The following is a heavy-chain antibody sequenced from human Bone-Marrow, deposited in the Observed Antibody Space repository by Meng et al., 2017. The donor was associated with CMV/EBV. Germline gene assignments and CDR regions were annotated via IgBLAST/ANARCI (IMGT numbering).Heavy chain of an antibody. Sequence: GGSLRLSCAASGFTLSSYWMSWVRQAPGKGLEWVANIKQDGSEKYYVDSVKGRFTISRDNAKNSLYLQMNSLRAEDTAVYYCAREPDNPDYWGQGTLVPVSS. V-gene: IGHV3-7*01. J-gene: IGHJ4*02. CDR3: AREPDNPDY. CDR1: GFTLSSYW. CDR2: IKQDGSEK. D-gene: IGHD1-1*01.